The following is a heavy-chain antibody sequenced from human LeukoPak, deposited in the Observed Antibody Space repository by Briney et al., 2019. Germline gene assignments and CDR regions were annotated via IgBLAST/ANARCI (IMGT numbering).Heavy chain of an antibody. CDR3: ARPTYYYDSSGYSHLYYFDY. J-gene: IGHJ4*02. Sequence: SETLSLTXTVSGGSISSSSYYWGWIRQPPGKGLEWIGSIYYSGSTYYNPFLKSRVTISVDTSKNQFSLKLSSVTAADTAVYYCARPTYYYDSSGYSHLYYFDYWGQGTLVTVSS. V-gene: IGHV4-39*01. CDR2: IYYSGST. D-gene: IGHD3-22*01. CDR1: GGSISSSSYY.